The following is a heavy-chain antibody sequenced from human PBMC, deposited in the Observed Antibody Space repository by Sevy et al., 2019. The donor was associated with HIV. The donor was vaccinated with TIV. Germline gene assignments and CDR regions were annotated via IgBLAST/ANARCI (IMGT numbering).Heavy chain of an antibody. CDR3: ARVQRGTIHLWSYYYYYGMDV. CDR2: IIPIFGTA. Sequence: ASVKVSCKASGGTFSSYAISWVRQAPGQGLEWMGGIIPIFGTANYAQKFQGRVTITGDESTSTAYMELSSLRSEDTAVYYCARVQRGTIHLWSYYYYYGMDVWCQGTTVTVSS. D-gene: IGHD5-18*01. J-gene: IGHJ6*02. V-gene: IGHV1-69*13. CDR1: GGTFSSYA.